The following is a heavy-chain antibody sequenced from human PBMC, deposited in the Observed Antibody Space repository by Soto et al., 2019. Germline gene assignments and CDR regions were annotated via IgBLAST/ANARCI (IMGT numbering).Heavy chain of an antibody. D-gene: IGHD3-10*01. CDR1: GYTFSSNA. Sequence: ASVKVSCKASGYTFSSNAIHWVRQAPGQELEWMGWINGGNGYAKYSQSFQDRVTLTRDTSASTTYMELSSLRSEDTAIFYCARATYTSGGSPTFAMDVWGQGTTVTVSS. CDR3: ARATYTSGGSPTFAMDV. V-gene: IGHV1-3*01. J-gene: IGHJ6*02. CDR2: INGGNGYA.